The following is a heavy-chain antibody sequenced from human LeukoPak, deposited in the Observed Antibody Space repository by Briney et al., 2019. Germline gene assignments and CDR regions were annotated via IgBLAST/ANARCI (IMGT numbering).Heavy chain of an antibody. CDR1: GGSIGSGSYY. Sequence: SETLSLTCTVSGGSIGSGSYYWSWIRQPAGKGLEWIGRIYTSGSTNYNPSLKSRVTISVDTSKKQLSLQLSSVTAADTAVYYCARTNIGPAGSWFDPWGQGTLVTVPS. CDR3: ARTNIGPAGSWFDP. D-gene: IGHD6-13*01. CDR2: IYTSGST. J-gene: IGHJ5*02. V-gene: IGHV4-61*02.